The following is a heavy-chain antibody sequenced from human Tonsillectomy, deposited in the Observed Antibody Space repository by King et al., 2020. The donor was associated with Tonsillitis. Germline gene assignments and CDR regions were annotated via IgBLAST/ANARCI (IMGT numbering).Heavy chain of an antibody. J-gene: IGHJ4*02. Sequence: VQLVESGGGLVQPGGSLRVSCAASGFTFSTYWMIWVRQVPGKGLEGVANIKPDGSDKYYVDSVKGRFTISRDNTKNSLYLEMNRLRAEDTAVYYCVRGNWGDYWGQGALVTVSS. D-gene: IGHD7-27*01. V-gene: IGHV3-7*04. CDR3: VRGNWGDY. CDR2: IKPDGSDK. CDR1: GFTFSTYW.